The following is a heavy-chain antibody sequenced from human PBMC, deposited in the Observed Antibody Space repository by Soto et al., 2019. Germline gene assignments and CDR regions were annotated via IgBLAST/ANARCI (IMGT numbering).Heavy chain of an antibody. CDR2: IYYNGDT. CDR3: AMLGGWSGGSNDMDV. CDR1: GGSISKYY. D-gene: IGHD6-19*01. V-gene: IGHV4-59*01. Sequence: SETLSLTCTVSGGSISKYYWAWIRQPPGKGQEWIGYIYYNGDTDYSPSLKSRVTISVDTSKNQFSLKLYPVTAADTAVYYCAMLGGWSGGSNDMDVWGQGTTVTVSS. J-gene: IGHJ6*02.